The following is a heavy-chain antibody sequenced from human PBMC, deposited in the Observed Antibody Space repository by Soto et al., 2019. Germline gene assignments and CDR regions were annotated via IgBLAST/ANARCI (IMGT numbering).Heavy chain of an antibody. CDR1: AGSISSYY. CDR2: ISSSGIT. V-gene: IGHV4-59*01. CDR3: ARRIQLDY. D-gene: IGHD2-15*01. J-gene: IGHJ4*02. Sequence: QVQLQEPGPGLVKPSETLSLTCTVSAGSISSYYWSCIRQPPGKRLEWIGHISSSGITSYNPALKGRVSLSMDTSKNQLSLHLGSVTAADSAVYYCARRIQLDYWGQGNLVTVSS.